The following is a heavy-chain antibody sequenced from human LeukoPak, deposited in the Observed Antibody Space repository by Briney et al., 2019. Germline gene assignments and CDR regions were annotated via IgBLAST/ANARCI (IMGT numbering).Heavy chain of an antibody. CDR1: GDSISCRDYY. D-gene: IGHD6-19*01. J-gene: IGHJ4*02. CDR2: IYYTGST. Sequence: SETLSLTCSVSGDSISCRDYYWSWIRQPPGKGLEWIGYIYYTGSTNYNPSLKSRVIISLDTSKNQFSLKLNSVNAADTVVYYCTRVGSQGQPGYWGQGTLVTVSS. V-gene: IGHV4-61*08. CDR3: TRVGSQGQPGY.